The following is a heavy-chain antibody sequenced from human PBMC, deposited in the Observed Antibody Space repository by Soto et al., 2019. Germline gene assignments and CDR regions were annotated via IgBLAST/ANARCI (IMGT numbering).Heavy chain of an antibody. CDR2: FDPEDGET. CDR3: ATGYCSGGSCYAGYYYMDV. Sequence: ASVKVSCKVSGYTLTELSMHWVRQAPGKGLEWMGGFDPEDGETIYAQKFQGRVTMTEDTSTDTAYMELSSLRSEDTAVYYCATGYCSGGSCYAGYYYMDVWGKGTTVTVSS. J-gene: IGHJ6*03. V-gene: IGHV1-24*01. D-gene: IGHD2-15*01. CDR1: GYTLTELS.